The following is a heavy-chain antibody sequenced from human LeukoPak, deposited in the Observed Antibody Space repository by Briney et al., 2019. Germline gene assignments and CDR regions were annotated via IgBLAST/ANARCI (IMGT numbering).Heavy chain of an antibody. J-gene: IGHJ4*02. CDR2: ISSDGRTT. CDR1: GFTFSYNW. Sequence: GGSLRLSCAASGFTFSYNWMHWVRQAPGKGLVWVSRISSDGRTTHYADSVKGRFTISRDNSNNTLSLQMNGLRVEDTAVYYCARPDDSESFYRANHYWGRGTLVTVS. D-gene: IGHD3-10*01. CDR3: ARPDDSESFYRANHY. V-gene: IGHV3-74*01.